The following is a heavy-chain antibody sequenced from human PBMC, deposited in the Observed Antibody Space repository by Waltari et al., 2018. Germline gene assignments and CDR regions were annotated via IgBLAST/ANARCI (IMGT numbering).Heavy chain of an antibody. J-gene: IGHJ6*02. Sequence: EVQLVESGGGLVQPGGSLRLSCAASGFSFSTYWMNWARQAPGEGLVWVSRIKSDGSSTTYADSVKGRFTTSRDNARNTLYLQMNSLSADDTAVYYCVRSAFMDVWGQGTTVTVSS. CDR3: VRSAFMDV. V-gene: IGHV3-74*01. CDR1: GFSFSTYW. CDR2: IKSDGSST.